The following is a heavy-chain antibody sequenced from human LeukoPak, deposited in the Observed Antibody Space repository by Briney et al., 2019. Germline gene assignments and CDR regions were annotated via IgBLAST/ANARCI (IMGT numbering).Heavy chain of an antibody. Sequence: TLFLTCTVSGGSISSGGDYWSWIRQHPGKGLEWLGYIYYSGSTYYNPSLKSRVTISVDTSKNQFSLKLSSVTAADTAVYYCARDQAAGWFDPWGQGTLVTVSS. V-gene: IGHV4-31*03. CDR1: GGSISSGGDY. CDR3: ARDQAAGWFDP. J-gene: IGHJ5*02. CDR2: IYYSGST. D-gene: IGHD3-10*01.